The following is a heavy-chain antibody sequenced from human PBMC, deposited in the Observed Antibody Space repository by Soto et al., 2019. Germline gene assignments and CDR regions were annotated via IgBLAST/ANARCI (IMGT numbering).Heavy chain of an antibody. CDR1: GFTFSSYA. D-gene: IGHD6-13*01. Sequence: EVQLLESGGGLVQPGGSLRLCCAASGFTFSSYAMSWVRQAPGKGLEWVSAISGSGGSTYYADSVKGRFTISRDNSKNTLYLQMNSLRAEDTAVYYCAKKGLAAAELVGYYYYGMDVWGQGTTVTVSS. CDR2: ISGSGGST. V-gene: IGHV3-23*01. J-gene: IGHJ6*02. CDR3: AKKGLAAAELVGYYYYGMDV.